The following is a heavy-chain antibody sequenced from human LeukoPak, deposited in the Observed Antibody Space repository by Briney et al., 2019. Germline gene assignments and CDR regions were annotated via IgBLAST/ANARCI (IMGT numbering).Heavy chain of an antibody. CDR3: ARGRNGYNDEWAYYFDY. J-gene: IGHJ4*02. Sequence: GGSLRLSCAASGFTFSDFYMSWIRQAPGKGLEWVSYITTSGSTVYYADSVKGRFTISRGNTKNSLYLQVNSLRAEDTAVYYCARGRNGYNDEWAYYFDYWGQGTLVTVSS. V-gene: IGHV3-11*04. CDR2: ITTSGSTV. CDR1: GFTFSDFY. D-gene: IGHD5-24*01.